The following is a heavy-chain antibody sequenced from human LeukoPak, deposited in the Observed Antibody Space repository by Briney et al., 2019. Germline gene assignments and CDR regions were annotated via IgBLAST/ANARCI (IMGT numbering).Heavy chain of an antibody. CDR1: GYTFTSYG. J-gene: IGHJ4*02. V-gene: IGHV1-18*01. CDR3: ARDEPDSGYCSGGSCYPDY. CDR2: ISAYNGNT. D-gene: IGHD2-15*01. Sequence: GASVKVSCKASGYTFTSYGISWVRQAPGQGLEWMGWISAYNGNTNYAQKLQGRVTMTTDTSTSTAYMELRSLRSDDTAVYYCARDEPDSGYCSGGSCYPDYWGQGTLVTVSS.